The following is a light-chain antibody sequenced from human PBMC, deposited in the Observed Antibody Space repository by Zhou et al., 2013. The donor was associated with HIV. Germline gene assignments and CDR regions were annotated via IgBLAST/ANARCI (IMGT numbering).Light chain of an antibody. Sequence: DIQMTQSPSSLSASVGDRVTITCRASQSISSYLNWYQQKPGKAPKLLIYAASSLQSGVPSRFSGSGSGTDFTLTISSLQPEDFATYYCQQSHSTPTFGQGTKVE. V-gene: IGKV1-39*01. J-gene: IGKJ1*01. CDR3: QQSHSTPT. CDR1: QSISSY. CDR2: AAS.